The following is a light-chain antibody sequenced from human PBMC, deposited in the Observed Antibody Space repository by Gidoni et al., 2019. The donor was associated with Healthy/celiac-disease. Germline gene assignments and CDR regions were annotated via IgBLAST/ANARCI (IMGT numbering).Light chain of an antibody. CDR2: AAS. CDR1: QSISSY. Sequence: DIQMTQSPSSLSASVGVRVTITCRASQSISSYLNWYQQKPGKAPKLLIYAASSLQSGVPSRFSGSGSGTDFTLTISSLQPEDFATYYCQQSYSTRLTFGGGTKVEIK. V-gene: IGKV1-39*01. J-gene: IGKJ4*01. CDR3: QQSYSTRLT.